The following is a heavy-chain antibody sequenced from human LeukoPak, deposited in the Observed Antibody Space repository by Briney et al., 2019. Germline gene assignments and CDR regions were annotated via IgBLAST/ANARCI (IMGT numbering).Heavy chain of an antibody. D-gene: IGHD3-9*01. CDR3: ARWGTYYDILTVPGWFDP. J-gene: IGHJ5*02. Sequence: PSETLSLTCTVSGGSLSSYYWSWIRQPPGKGLEWIGYIYYSGSTNYNPSLTSRVTISVETSKNQFSLKLSSVTAADTAVYYCARWGTYYDILTVPGWFDPWGQGTLVTVSS. CDR2: IYYSGST. V-gene: IGHV4-59*01. CDR1: GGSLSSYY.